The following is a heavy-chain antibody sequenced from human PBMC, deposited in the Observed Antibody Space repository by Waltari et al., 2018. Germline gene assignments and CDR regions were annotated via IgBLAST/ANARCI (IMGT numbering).Heavy chain of an antibody. CDR2: IMTDGSEE. CDR1: GFTLGRYW. J-gene: IGHJ3*02. Sequence: EVQLVESGGGLVKRGGSLRLPCAASGFTLGRYWMSWGRQAPGKGTEWVANIMTDGSEEYYVDSVRGRFTISRDNAKNSLYLQMNSLRPEDTAVYYCARDQWFAFDIWGHGTMVTVSS. V-gene: IGHV3-7*01. CDR3: ARDQWFAFDI. D-gene: IGHD3-22*01.